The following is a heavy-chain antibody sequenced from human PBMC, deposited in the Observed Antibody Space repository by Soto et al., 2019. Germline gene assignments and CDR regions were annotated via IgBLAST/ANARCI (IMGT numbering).Heavy chain of an antibody. J-gene: IGHJ6*02. Sequence: TLSHNFAFSGGYKSSCGYSWSWIRQLPGKGLEWIGYIYHSGSTYYNPSLKSRVTISVDRSKNQFSLKLSSVTAADTAVYYCAREDLGVGYYYGMDVWGQGTTVT. CDR1: GGYKSSCGYS. CDR2: IYHSGST. V-gene: IGHV4-30-2*01. D-gene: IGHD3-16*01. CDR3: AREDLGVGYYYGMDV.